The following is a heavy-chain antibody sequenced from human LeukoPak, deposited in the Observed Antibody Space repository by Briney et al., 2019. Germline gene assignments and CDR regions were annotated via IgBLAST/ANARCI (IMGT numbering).Heavy chain of an antibody. J-gene: IGHJ1*01. V-gene: IGHV4-59*08. CDR1: GGSLSGYY. CDR3: ARQPDRRQLVL. D-gene: IGHD6-13*01. Sequence: SETLSLTCTVSGGSLSGYYWSWIRQPPGKGLEWIAYIYYSGSTSYNPSLKSRVTISVATSKNQSSLKLSSVTAADTAVYYCARQPDRRQLVLWGQGALVTVSS. CDR2: IYYSGST.